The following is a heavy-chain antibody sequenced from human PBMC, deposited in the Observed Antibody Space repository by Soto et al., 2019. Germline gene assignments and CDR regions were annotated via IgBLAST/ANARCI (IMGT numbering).Heavy chain of an antibody. CDR1: GFAFNTYA. CDR3: ARDGNYHEF. V-gene: IGHV3-21*01. Sequence: VQLLESGGGLVQPGGSLRLSCAASGFAFNTYAMSWVRQAPGKGLQWVSSISSSGSFLYYADSVEGRFTISRDDARNSVYLQMNSLRVDDTAVYYCARDGNYHEFWGQGTLVTVSS. J-gene: IGHJ4*02. D-gene: IGHD1-1*01. CDR2: ISSSGSFL.